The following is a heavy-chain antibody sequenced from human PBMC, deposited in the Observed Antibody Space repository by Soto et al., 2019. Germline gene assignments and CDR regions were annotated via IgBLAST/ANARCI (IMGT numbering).Heavy chain of an antibody. Sequence: GGSLRLSCAASGFTFSSYAMGWVRQAPGKGLEWVSAISGSGGSTYYADSVKGRITISRDNSKNTLYLQMNSLRAEDTAVYYCAKVKAMYYYDSSGSPVGYWGQGTLVTVSS. CDR1: GFTFSSYA. D-gene: IGHD3-22*01. V-gene: IGHV3-23*01. CDR3: AKVKAMYYYDSSGSPVGY. CDR2: ISGSGGST. J-gene: IGHJ4*02.